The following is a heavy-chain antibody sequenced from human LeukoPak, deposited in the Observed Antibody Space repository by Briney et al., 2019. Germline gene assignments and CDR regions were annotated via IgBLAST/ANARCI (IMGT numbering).Heavy chain of an antibody. J-gene: IGHJ4*02. CDR3: ARVKQLVTFDY. CDR1: GYTFTDYY. D-gene: IGHD6-13*01. CDR2: VDPEDGET. Sequence: GASVKVSCKASGYTFTDYYMHWVQQAPGKGLEWMGRVDPEDGETIYAEKFQGRVTITADTSTDTAYMELSSLRSEDTAVYYCARVKQLVTFDYWGQGTLVTVSS. V-gene: IGHV1-69-2*01.